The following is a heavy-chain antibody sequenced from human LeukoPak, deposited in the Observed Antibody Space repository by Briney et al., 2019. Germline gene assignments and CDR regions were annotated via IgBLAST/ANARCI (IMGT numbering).Heavy chain of an antibody. D-gene: IGHD3-10*01. CDR3: ARDSTNYYGSGSSSFDY. J-gene: IGHJ4*02. CDR1: GFTVSGNS. CDR2: IYSGGNT. Sequence: GGSLRLSCTVSGFTVSGNSMSWVRQAPGKGLEWVSFIYSGGNTHYSDSVKGRFTISRDNSKNTLYLQMNSLRAEDTAVYYCARDSTNYYGSGSSSFDYWGQGTLVTVSS. V-gene: IGHV3-53*01.